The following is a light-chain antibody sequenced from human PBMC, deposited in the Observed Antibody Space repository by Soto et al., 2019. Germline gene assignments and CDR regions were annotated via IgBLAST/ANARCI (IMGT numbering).Light chain of an antibody. Sequence: CGGNNIGSKSVHWYQQKPGQAPVLVIYYDSDRPSGIPERFSGSNSGNTATLTISRVEAGDEADYYCQVWDSSSDHPVFGGGTKLTVL. J-gene: IGLJ3*02. CDR1: NIGSKS. CDR2: YDS. V-gene: IGLV3-21*04. CDR3: QVWDSSSDHPV.